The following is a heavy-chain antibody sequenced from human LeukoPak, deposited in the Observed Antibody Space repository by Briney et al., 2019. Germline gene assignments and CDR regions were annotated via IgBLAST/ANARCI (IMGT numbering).Heavy chain of an antibody. D-gene: IGHD5-12*01. V-gene: IGHV1-24*01. Sequence: ASVKVSCEVSGYTLTQLSMHWVRQAPGKGREWMGGCDPEDGETIYAQKFQGRVTMTEDTSTDTAYMELSSLRSEDTAVYYCATVGRLRLKFDYWGQGTLVTVPS. CDR3: ATVGRLRLKFDY. CDR1: GYTLTQLS. J-gene: IGHJ4*02. CDR2: CDPEDGET.